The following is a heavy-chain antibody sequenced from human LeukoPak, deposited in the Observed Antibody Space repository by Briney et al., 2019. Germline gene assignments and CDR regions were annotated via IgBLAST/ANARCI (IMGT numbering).Heavy chain of an antibody. Sequence: GGSLRLSCAASGFTFSTYAMSWVRQAPGKGLEWVSVIYSGGSTYYADSVKGRFTISRDNSKNTLYLQMNSLRAEDTAVYYCARGRSYYYYMDVWGKGTTVTVSS. J-gene: IGHJ6*03. CDR2: IYSGGST. CDR1: GFTFSTYA. CDR3: ARGRSYYYYMDV. V-gene: IGHV3-66*01.